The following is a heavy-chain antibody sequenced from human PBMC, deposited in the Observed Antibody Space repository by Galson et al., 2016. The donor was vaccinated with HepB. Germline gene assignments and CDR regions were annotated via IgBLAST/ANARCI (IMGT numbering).Heavy chain of an antibody. CDR1: EYTFSDYF. J-gene: IGHJ3*02. Sequence: VKVSCKVSEYTFSDYFMHWVQQAPGKGLEWMGLVDPEDGETIYAEKFQGRVTITADTSTDTVYMELSSLRSEDTAMYYCATVGPGISLAGMVRDAFDMWGRGTMVTVSS. CDR2: VDPEDGET. D-gene: IGHD6-19*01. V-gene: IGHV1-69-2*01. CDR3: ATVGPGISLAGMVRDAFDM.